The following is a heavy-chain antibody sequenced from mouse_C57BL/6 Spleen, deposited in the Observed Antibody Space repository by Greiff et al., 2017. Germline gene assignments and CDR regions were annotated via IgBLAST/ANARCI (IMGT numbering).Heavy chain of an antibody. V-gene: IGHV1-75*01. Sequence: VQLQQSGPELVKPGASVKISCKASGYTFTDYYINWVKQRPGQGLEWIGWIFPGSGSTYYNEKFKGKATLTVDKSSSTAYMLLSSLTSEDSAVYFCETMDYDLYYAMDYWGQGTSVTVSS. J-gene: IGHJ4*01. CDR2: IFPGSGST. D-gene: IGHD2-4*01. CDR1: GYTFTDYY. CDR3: ETMDYDLYYAMDY.